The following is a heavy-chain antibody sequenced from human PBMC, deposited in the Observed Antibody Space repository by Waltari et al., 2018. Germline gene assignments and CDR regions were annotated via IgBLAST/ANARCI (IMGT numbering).Heavy chain of an antibody. Sequence: EEQLVESGGGLVQPGGSLRLSCVASGFTFSRYWISWVRQAPGKGLEWVANIKEDGSEKYYADPVKGRFTISRDNAKSSLYLQMNSLRVEDTAVYYCAGRIFDIWGQGTMVTVSS. CDR1: GFTFSRYW. CDR2: IKEDGSEK. V-gene: IGHV3-7*01. CDR3: AGRIFDI. J-gene: IGHJ3*02.